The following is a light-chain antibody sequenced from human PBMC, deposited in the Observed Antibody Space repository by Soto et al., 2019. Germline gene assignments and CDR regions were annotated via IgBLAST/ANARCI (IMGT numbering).Light chain of an antibody. V-gene: IGLV2-11*01. CDR3: SSYTSSRTLV. J-gene: IGLJ1*01. CDR2: DVS. Sequence: QSVLTQPRSVSGSPGQSVTISCTGTSSDVGAYNYVSWYQQHPGKAPKFMIYDVSKRPSGVPDRFSGSKSGNTASLTISGLQAEDEADYYCSSYTSSRTLVFGTGTKVTVL. CDR1: SSDVGAYNY.